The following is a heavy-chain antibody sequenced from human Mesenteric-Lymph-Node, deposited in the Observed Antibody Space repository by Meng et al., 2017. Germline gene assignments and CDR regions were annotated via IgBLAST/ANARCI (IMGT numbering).Heavy chain of an antibody. D-gene: IGHD2-15*01. CDR3: TTEVNGRGDC. Sequence: GGSLRLSCAASGFTFSNAWLTWIRQAPGKGLEWVGRIRSKTHGGTTDYAAPVKGRFTTTRDDSKNTLYLQMNSMKTEDTAVYYCTTEVNGRGDCWGQGTLVTVSS. V-gene: IGHV3-15*01. J-gene: IGHJ4*02. CDR1: GFTFSNAW. CDR2: IRSKTHGGTT.